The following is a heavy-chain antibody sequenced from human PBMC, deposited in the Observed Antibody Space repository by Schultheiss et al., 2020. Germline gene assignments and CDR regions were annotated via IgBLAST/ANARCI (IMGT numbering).Heavy chain of an antibody. D-gene: IGHD5-24*01. CDR1: GFTFSSYS. CDR2: ISSSSSTI. V-gene: IGHV3-48*02. CDR3: ARGSEMATIFHYYYYMDV. J-gene: IGHJ6*03. Sequence: GGSLRLSCAASGFTFSSYSMNWVRQAPGKGLEWVSYISSSSSTIYYADSVKGRFTISRDNAKNSLYLQMNSLRDEDTAVYYCARGSEMATIFHYYYYMDVWGKGTTVTVSS.